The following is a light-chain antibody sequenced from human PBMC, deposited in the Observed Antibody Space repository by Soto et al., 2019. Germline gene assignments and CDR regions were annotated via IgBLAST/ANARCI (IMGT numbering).Light chain of an antibody. CDR2: WPS. J-gene: IGKJ1*01. CDR1: QSVLYSLNNKNY. CDR3: QQYYSTPRT. Sequence: DILMTQSPDSLAVSLGERAAIDCKYSQSVLYSLNNKNYLAWYQQKPGQSPNLLINWPSTRESGVPDRFSGSGSCTDFTLTINSLQAEDVAVYYCQQYYSTPRTFGQGTKVEIK. V-gene: IGKV4-1*01.